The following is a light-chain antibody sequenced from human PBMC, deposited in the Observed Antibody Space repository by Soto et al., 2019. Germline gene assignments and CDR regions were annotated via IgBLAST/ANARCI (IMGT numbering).Light chain of an antibody. J-gene: IGLJ1*01. Sequence: QSALTQPASVSGSPGQSLTISCTGTSSDVGSYNLVSWYQQHPGKAPKLMIYGDSKRPSGVSNRFSGSKSGNTASLTISGLQAEDEADYFCCSYAGSSTYVFGTGTKVTVL. CDR1: SSDVGSYNL. CDR3: CSYAGSSTYV. CDR2: GDS. V-gene: IGLV2-23*01.